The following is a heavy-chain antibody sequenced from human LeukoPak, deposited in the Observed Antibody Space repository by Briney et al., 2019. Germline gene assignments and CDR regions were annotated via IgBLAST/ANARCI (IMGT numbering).Heavy chain of an antibody. CDR3: ARMKEVIAATRDGFDI. J-gene: IGHJ3*02. CDR2: ISSSSSSYI. Sequence: GGSLRLSCAASGFTFSSYSMNWVRQAPGKGLEWVSSISSSSSSYIYYADSVKGRFTISRDNAKNSLYLQMNSLRAEDTAVYYCARMKEVIAATRDGFDIWGQGTMVTVSS. D-gene: IGHD2-15*01. V-gene: IGHV3-21*01. CDR1: GFTFSSYS.